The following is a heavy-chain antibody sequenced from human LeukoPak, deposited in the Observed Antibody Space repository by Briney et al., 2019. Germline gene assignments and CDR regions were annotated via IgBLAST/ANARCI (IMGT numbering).Heavy chain of an antibody. J-gene: IGHJ4*02. D-gene: IGHD2-15*01. Sequence: ASVKVSCRASGYTFTSYGISWVRQAPGQGLEWMGWISAYNGNTNYAQKLQGRVTMTTDTSTSTAYMELRSLRSDDTAVYYCARASSVRGGSYHRATSYFDYWGQGTLVTVSS. CDR2: ISAYNGNT. V-gene: IGHV1-18*01. CDR3: ARASSVRGGSYHRATSYFDY. CDR1: GYTFTSYG.